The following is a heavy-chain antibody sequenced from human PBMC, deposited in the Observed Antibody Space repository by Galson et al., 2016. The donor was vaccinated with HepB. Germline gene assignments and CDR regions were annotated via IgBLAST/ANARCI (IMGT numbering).Heavy chain of an antibody. V-gene: IGHV3-7*01. CDR1: GFTFGNHW. Sequence: SLRLSCAASGFTFGNHWMSWVRQAPGKGPEWVANIKIDGSEKYYVDSVRGRFTISRDNAKNSLYFQMNSLRAEDTAVYYCARSPTRGNFDNWGQGTLVTVSS. D-gene: IGHD1-14*01. CDR2: IKIDGSEK. J-gene: IGHJ4*02. CDR3: ARSPTRGNFDN.